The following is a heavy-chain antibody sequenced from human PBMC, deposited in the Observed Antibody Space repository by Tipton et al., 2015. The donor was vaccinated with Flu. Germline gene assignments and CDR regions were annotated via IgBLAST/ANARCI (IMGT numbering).Heavy chain of an antibody. Sequence: TLSLTCTVSGGSISSYYWTWIRQPAGKGLEWVGRIYTSGSTKYNPSLKSRVTMSVDRSKNHFSLKLSAVTAADTAGDYCARGSGSGTYMIFGFWGQGTLVTVSS. CDR1: GGSISSYY. CDR2: IYTSGST. CDR3: ARGSGSGTYMIFGF. V-gene: IGHV4-4*07. J-gene: IGHJ4*02. D-gene: IGHD3-10*01.